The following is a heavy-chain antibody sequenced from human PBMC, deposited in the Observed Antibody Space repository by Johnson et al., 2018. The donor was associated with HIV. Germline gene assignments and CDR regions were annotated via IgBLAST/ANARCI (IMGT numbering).Heavy chain of an antibody. D-gene: IGHD3-16*01. CDR3: ATCSDQVLLGGDVFDI. J-gene: IGHJ3*02. CDR2: IKQDGSEK. CDR1: GFTFSIYW. V-gene: IGHV3-7*01. Sequence: EVHLVESGGGLVQPGGSLRLSCAASGFTFSIYWMSWVRQAPGKGLEWVANIKQDGSEKYYADSVKGRFTISRDNAKNSLYLQMNSLGGEDTAVYYCATCSDQVLLGGDVFDIWGQGTMVTVSS.